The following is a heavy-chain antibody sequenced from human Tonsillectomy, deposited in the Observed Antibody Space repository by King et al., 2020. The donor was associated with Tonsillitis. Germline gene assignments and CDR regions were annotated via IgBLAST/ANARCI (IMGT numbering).Heavy chain of an antibody. Sequence: VQLQESGPGLVKPSQTLSLTCAVSGGSISSGGYSWSWIRQPPGKGLEWIGYIYYSGSTYYNPSLESRVTISVDTSKNQFSLKLSSVTAADTAVYYCARNTFVVVPTSTKYYFYYYGMDDWGQGTTVTVSS. CDR1: GGSISSGGYS. CDR2: IYYSGST. D-gene: IGHD2-2*01. CDR3: ARNTFVVVPTSTKYYFYYYGMDD. J-gene: IGHJ6*02. V-gene: IGHV4-30-4*07.